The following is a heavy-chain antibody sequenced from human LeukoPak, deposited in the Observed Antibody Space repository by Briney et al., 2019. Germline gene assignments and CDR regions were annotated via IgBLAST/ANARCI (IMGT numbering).Heavy chain of an antibody. CDR3: ARDSDAFDI. Sequence: SETLSLTCAGYGGSFSGYYWSWIRQPPGKGLEWIGEINHSGSTNYNPSLKSRVTISVDTSKNQFSLKLSSVTAADTAVYYCARDSDAFDIWGQGTMVTVSS. V-gene: IGHV4-34*01. CDR2: INHSGST. J-gene: IGHJ3*02. CDR1: GGSFSGYY.